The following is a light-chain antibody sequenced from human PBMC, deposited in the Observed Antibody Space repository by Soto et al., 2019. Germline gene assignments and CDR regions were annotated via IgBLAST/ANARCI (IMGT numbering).Light chain of an antibody. J-gene: IGLJ2*01. V-gene: IGLV2-14*01. CDR1: SSDVGGYNY. Sequence: QSALTQPASVSGSPGQSITISCTGTSSDVGGYNYVSWYQQHPGTAPKLMIYDLSNRPSGVSNRSSGSKSGNTASRTISGLQAEDESDYYCSSYTITSTPVVFGGGTKLTVL. CDR3: SSYTITSTPVV. CDR2: DLS.